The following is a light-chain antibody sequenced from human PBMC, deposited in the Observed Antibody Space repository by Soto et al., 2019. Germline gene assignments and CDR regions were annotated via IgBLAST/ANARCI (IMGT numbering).Light chain of an antibody. CDR1: SSNIGSNT. CDR2: NNN. J-gene: IGLJ2*01. CDR3: AAWDDSLNGRVV. Sequence: QSVLTQPPSASGTPGQRVTISCSGSSSNIGSNTVNWYQQPPGTAPRLLIYNNNQRPSGVPDRVSGSKSGTSASLAISGLQSEDEADYYCAAWDDSLNGRVVFGGGTKLTVL. V-gene: IGLV1-44*01.